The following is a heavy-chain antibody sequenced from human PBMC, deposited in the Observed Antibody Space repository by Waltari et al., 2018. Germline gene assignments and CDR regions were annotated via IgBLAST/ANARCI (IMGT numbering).Heavy chain of an antibody. D-gene: IGHD2-8*01. CDR2: IYYSGST. CDR3: ARVGGVLMVFAPTGGWFDP. J-gene: IGHJ5*02. CDR1: GGSISSYY. Sequence: QVQLQESSPGLVKPSETLALTCTVSGGSISSYYWSWIRQPPGKGLEWIGYIYYSGSTNYNPSLKSRVTISVDTSKNHFSLKLSSVTAADTAVYYCARVGGVLMVFAPTGGWFDPWGQGTLVTVSS. V-gene: IGHV4-59*01.